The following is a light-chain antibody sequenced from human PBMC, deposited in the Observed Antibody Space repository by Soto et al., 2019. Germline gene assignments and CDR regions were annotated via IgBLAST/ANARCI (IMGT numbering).Light chain of an antibody. CDR1: QSVSSN. CDR3: QYYGSSPRT. Sequence: EIVMTQSPATLSVSPGERATLSCRASQSVSSNLAWYQQKPGQAPRLLIYGASTRATGIPARFSGSGSGTEFTLTISRLEPEDFAVYYCQYYGSSPRTFGQGTKVDI. J-gene: IGKJ1*01. V-gene: IGKV3-15*01. CDR2: GAS.